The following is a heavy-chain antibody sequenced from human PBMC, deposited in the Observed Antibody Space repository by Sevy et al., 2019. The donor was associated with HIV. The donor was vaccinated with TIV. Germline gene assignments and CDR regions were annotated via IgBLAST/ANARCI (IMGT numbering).Heavy chain of an antibody. V-gene: IGHV4-59*01. J-gene: IGHJ5*02. Sequence: SETLSLTCTVSGGSISSYYWSWIRQPPGKGLEWIGYIYYSGSTNYNPSFKSRVTISVDTSKNQFSLKLSSVTAADTAVYYCARGGYGNYDFWSGYYDVWFDPWGQGTLVTVSS. D-gene: IGHD3-3*01. CDR2: IYYSGST. CDR1: GGSISSYY. CDR3: ARGGYGNYDFWSGYYDVWFDP.